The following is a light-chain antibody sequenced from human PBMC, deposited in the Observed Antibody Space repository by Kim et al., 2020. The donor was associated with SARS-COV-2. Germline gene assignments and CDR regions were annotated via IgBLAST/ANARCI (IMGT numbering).Light chain of an antibody. CDR2: ASS. CDR1: QGISSY. V-gene: IGKV1-9*01. CDR3: QQFNSYPLT. Sequence: IQLTQSPSSLSASAGDRVTITCRASQGISSYLAWYQQKPGKAPKLLISASSTLQSGVPSRFSGSGSGTDFTLTISSLQPEDFATYYCQQFNSYPLTFGGGTKVDIK. J-gene: IGKJ4*01.